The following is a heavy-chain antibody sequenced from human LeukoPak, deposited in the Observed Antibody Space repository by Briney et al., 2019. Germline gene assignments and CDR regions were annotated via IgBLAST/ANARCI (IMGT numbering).Heavy chain of an antibody. CDR2: INWNGGST. D-gene: IGHD2-15*01. V-gene: IGHV3-20*01. Sequence: GGSLRLSCAASGFTFSSYAMSWVRQAPGKGLEWVSGINWNGGSTGYADSVKGRFTISRDNAKNSLYLQMNSLRAEDTALYHCARDLGYCSGGSCYSWFDPWGQGTLVTVSS. CDR3: ARDLGYCSGGSCYSWFDP. CDR1: GFTFSSYA. J-gene: IGHJ5*02.